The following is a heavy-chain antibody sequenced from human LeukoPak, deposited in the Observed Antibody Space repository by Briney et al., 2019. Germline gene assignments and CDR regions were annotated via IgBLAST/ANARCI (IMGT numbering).Heavy chain of an antibody. CDR1: GGSISSGDYY. D-gene: IGHD2-2*01. CDR2: IYYSGST. J-gene: IGHJ4*02. CDR3: ASGDCSSTSCLDY. V-gene: IGHV4-30-4*08. Sequence: SQTLSLTCTVSGGSISSGDYYWSWIRQPPGKGLEWIGYIYYSGSTYYNPSLKSRVTISVDRSKNQFSLKLSSVTAADTAVYYCASGDCSSTSCLDYWGQGTLVTVSS.